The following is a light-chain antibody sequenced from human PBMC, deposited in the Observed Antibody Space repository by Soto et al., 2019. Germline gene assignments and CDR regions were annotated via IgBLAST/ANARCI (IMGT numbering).Light chain of an antibody. CDR2: DAS. J-gene: IGKJ4*01. CDR3: QQGNNLPLT. V-gene: IGKV3-15*01. CDR1: QSVRSN. Sequence: DIVITKYPATLSVSPGERATLSCRASQSVRSNLAWYQQKPGQAPRLIMYDASTRATGIPARFSGSGSGTEFTLTISSLQSEDFAVYYCQQGNNLPLTFGGGTKVDIK.